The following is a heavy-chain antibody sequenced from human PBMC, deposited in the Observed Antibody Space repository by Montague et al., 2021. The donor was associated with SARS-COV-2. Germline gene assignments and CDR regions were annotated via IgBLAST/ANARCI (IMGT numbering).Heavy chain of an antibody. V-gene: IGHV4-39*01. CDR1: GGSISSSSYY. J-gene: IGHJ4*02. CDR2: IYYSGST. Sequence: SETLSLTCTVSGGSISSSSYYWGWFRQPPGKGLEWIGSIYYSGSTYCNPSLKSRVTISVDTSKNQFSLKLSSVTAADTAVYYCARGHQGTTMIVVVMVGEQYYFDYWGQGTLVTVFS. CDR3: ARGHQGTTMIVVVMVGEQYYFDY. D-gene: IGHD3-22*01.